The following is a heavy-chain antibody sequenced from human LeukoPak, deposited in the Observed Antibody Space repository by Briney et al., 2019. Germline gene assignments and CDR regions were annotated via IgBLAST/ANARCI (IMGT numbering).Heavy chain of an antibody. CDR2: ISGSGETT. V-gene: IGHV3-23*01. CDR1: GFTFSSYA. J-gene: IGHJ6*02. D-gene: IGHD3-22*01. CDR3: AREPYYYDSSGYLGYGMDV. Sequence: GGSLRLSYAASGFTFSSYAMIWVRQAPGEGLQWVSTISGSGETTYYADSVKGRFTISRDTSKNTLYLQMNSLRAEDTAVYYCAREPYYYDSSGYLGYGMDVWGQGTTVTVSS.